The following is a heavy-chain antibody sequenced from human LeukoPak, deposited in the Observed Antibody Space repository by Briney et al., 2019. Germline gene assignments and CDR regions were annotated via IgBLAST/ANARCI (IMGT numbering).Heavy chain of an antibody. D-gene: IGHD3-22*01. J-gene: IGHJ3*02. CDR2: INPSGGSI. CDR1: GYIFTSYY. CDR3: ARGRNYYDSRRYYYEGDAFDI. Sequence: GASVKVSCKASGYIFTSYYMYWVRQAPGQGLEWMGIINPSGGSIRYAQKFQGRVTMTRDTSTSTVYMELSSLRSEDTAVYYCARGRNYYDSRRYYYEGDAFDIWGQGTMVTVSS. V-gene: IGHV1-46*01.